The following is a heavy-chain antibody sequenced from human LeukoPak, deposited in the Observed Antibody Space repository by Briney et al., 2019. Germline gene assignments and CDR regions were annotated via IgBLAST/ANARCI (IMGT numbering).Heavy chain of an antibody. J-gene: IGHJ4*02. D-gene: IGHD5-12*01. CDR2: VNHSGYT. V-gene: IGHV4-34*01. Sequence: SETLSLTCGVSGTSFTSYYWSWIRQTPGKGLEWIGEVNHSGYTNMNPSLKSRVTISVDTSKNQFSLMMTSVTAADTAVYFCARMATGHDYWGQGILVTVSS. CDR3: ARMATGHDY. CDR1: GTSFTSYY.